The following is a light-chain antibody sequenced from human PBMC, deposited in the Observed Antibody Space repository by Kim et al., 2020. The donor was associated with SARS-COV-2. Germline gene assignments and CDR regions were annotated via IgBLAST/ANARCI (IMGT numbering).Light chain of an antibody. V-gene: IGLV2-11*01. Sequence: PGHAVPISCTETSSDFGSYNYVSCYQQHPGKAPKLIIYDVTKRPSGVPDRFSGSKSGNTASLTISGLQAEDEADYYCCSYAGSVVFGGGTQLTVL. CDR1: SSDFGSYNY. CDR3: CSYAGSVV. J-gene: IGLJ2*01. CDR2: DVT.